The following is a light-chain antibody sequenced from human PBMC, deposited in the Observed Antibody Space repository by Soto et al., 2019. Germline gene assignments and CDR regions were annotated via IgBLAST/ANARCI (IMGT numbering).Light chain of an antibody. CDR2: LEGSGSY. CDR1: SGHSTYI. CDR3: ATWDINTQVV. J-gene: IGLJ2*01. Sequence: QLVLTQSSSASASLGSSVKLTCTLSSGHSTYIIAWHQQQPGKAPRYLMKLEGSGSYNKGSGVPDRFSGSISVSDRYLTISSLQFEDEPDYYCATWDINTQVVFGGGTKLTVL. V-gene: IGLV4-60*02.